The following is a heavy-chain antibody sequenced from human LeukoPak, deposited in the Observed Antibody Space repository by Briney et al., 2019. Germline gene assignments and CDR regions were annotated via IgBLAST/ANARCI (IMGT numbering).Heavy chain of an antibody. CDR1: GFTFSSYG. V-gene: IGHV3-30*02. J-gene: IGHJ4*02. Sequence: GGSLRLSCAASGFTFSSYGMHWVRKAPGKGLEWVAFIRFDGSNQYYGDSVKGRFTISRDNSKSTLYLQMNSLRAEDTAIYYCAKGRDFHFDYWGQGILVTVSS. CDR3: AKGRDFHFDY. CDR2: IRFDGSNQ.